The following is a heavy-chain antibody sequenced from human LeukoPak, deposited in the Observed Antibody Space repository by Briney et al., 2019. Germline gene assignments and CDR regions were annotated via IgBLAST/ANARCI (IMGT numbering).Heavy chain of an antibody. CDR2: IIPIFGTA. D-gene: IGHD2-2*01. Sequence: SVKVSCKASGGTFSSYAISWVRQAPGQGLEWMGGIIPIFGTANYAQKFQGRVTITADESTSTAYMELSSLRPEDTAVYYCASARGYCSSTSCYARYSGSYFDYWGQGTLVTVSS. J-gene: IGHJ4*02. CDR1: GGTFSSYA. CDR3: ASARGYCSSTSCYARYSGSYFDY. V-gene: IGHV1-69*13.